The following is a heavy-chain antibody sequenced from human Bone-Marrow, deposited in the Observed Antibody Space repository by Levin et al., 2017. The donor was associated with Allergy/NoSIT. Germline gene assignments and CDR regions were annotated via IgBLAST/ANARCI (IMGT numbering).Heavy chain of an antibody. D-gene: IGHD2-2*01. J-gene: IGHJ6*02. V-gene: IGHV4-31*03. CDR1: GGSISSGGYY. CDR2: IYYSGST. CDR3: ARTRAIYYYDYGMDV. Sequence: SETLSLTCTVSGGSISSGGYYWSWIRQHPGKGLEWIGYIYYSGSTYYNPSLKSRVTISVDTSKNQFSLKLSSVTAADTAVYYCARTRAIYYYDYGMDVWGQGTTVTVSS.